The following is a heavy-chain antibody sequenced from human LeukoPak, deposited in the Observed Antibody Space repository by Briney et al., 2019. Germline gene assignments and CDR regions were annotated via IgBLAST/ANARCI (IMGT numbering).Heavy chain of an antibody. J-gene: IGHJ4*02. CDR1: GFTFSSYS. V-gene: IGHV3-48*01. CDR3: ARVSSTGWFEADY. D-gene: IGHD6-19*01. Sequence: GGSLRLSSAASGFTFSSYSMNWVRQAPGKGLEWVSYITSSSSTIYYADSVKGRFTISRYNPKNSLYLQMNSLRAEDTPVYYSARVSSTGWFEADYWGQGTLVTVSS. CDR2: ITSSSSTI.